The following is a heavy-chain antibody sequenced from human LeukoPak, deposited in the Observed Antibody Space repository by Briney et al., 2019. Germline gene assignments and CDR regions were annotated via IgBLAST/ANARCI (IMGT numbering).Heavy chain of an antibody. V-gene: IGHV5-51*01. CDR1: GYSFTSYW. CDR2: IHPGDSDT. D-gene: IGHD3-22*01. Sequence: GESLKISCKGSGYSFTSYWIGWVRQMPGKGLEWMGIIHPGDSDTRYSPSFQGQVTISADKSISTAYLQWSSLKASDTAMYYCARAGYYYDSSGYPIIDYWGQGTLVTVSS. J-gene: IGHJ4*02. CDR3: ARAGYYYDSSGYPIIDY.